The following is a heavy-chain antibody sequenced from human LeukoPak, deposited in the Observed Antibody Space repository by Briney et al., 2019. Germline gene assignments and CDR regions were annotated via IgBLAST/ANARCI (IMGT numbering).Heavy chain of an antibody. V-gene: IGHV4-34*01. J-gene: IGHJ4*02. CDR3: ARIRRLLWFGELLGYFDY. CDR2: INHSGST. D-gene: IGHD3-10*01. CDR1: GGSFSGYH. Sequence: SETLSLTCAVYGGSFSGYHWSWIRQPPGKGLEWIGEINHSGSTNYNPSLKSRVTISVDTSKNQFSLKLSSVTAADTAVYYCARIRRLLWFGELLGYFDYWGQGTLVTVSS.